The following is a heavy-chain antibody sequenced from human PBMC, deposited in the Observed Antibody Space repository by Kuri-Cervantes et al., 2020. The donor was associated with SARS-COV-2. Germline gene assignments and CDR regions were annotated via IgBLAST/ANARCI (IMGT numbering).Heavy chain of an antibody. J-gene: IGHJ6*03. Sequence: SVKVSCKASGGTFSSYAISWVRQAPGQGLEWMGRIIPIFGTANYAQKFQGRVTITADKSTSTAYMELSSLRSEDTAVYYCAREVGFSLWGYNYYMDDWGKGTTVTVSS. CDR1: GGTFSSYA. V-gene: IGHV1-69*06. CDR2: IIPIFGTA. CDR3: AREVGFSLWGYNYYMDD. D-gene: IGHD3-16*01.